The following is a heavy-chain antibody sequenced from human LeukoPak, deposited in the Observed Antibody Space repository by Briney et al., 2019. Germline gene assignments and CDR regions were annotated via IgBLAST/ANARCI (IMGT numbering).Heavy chain of an antibody. CDR3: ASAPRIVGATGPFDP. V-gene: IGHV1-69*04. CDR1: GGTFSSYA. CDR2: IIPILGIA. Sequence: SAKVSCKASGGTFSSYAISWVRQAPGQGLEWMGRIIPILGIANYAQKFQGRVTITADKSTSTAYMELSSLRSEDTAVYYCASAPRIVGATGPFDPWGQGTLVTVSS. J-gene: IGHJ5*02. D-gene: IGHD1-26*01.